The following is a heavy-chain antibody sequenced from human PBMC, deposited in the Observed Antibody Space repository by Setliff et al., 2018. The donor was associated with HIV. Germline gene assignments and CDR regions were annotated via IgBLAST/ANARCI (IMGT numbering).Heavy chain of an antibody. J-gene: IGHJ3*01. CDR2: INVYNSKT. CDR1: GYNFNNFG. D-gene: IGHD3-10*01. Sequence: ASVKVSCKSSGYNFNNFGVSWVRQAPGQGLEWLGYINVYNSKTHYLPRLQGRLTLTTDTSTNTVYLELRSLISDDTAIYYCAREAPRYASGAFDFWGQGTMVTVSS. CDR3: AREAPRYASGAFDF. V-gene: IGHV1-18*01.